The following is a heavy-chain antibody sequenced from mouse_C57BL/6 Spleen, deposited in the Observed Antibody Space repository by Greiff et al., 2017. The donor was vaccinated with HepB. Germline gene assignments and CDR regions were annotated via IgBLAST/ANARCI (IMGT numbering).Heavy chain of an antibody. CDR1: GYTFTSYW. V-gene: IGHV1-55*01. Sequence: QVQLQQSGAELVKPGASVKMSCKASGYTFTSYWITWVKQRPGQGLEWIGDIYPGSGSTNYNEKFKSKATLTVDTSSSTAYMQLSSLTSEDSAVYYCARHGSSVYYFDYWGQSTTLTVSS. CDR2: IYPGSGST. D-gene: IGHD1-1*01. J-gene: IGHJ2*01. CDR3: ARHGSSVYYFDY.